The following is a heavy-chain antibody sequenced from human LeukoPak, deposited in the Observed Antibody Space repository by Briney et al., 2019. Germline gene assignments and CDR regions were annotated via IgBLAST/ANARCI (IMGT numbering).Heavy chain of an antibody. J-gene: IGHJ4*02. CDR3: ASDARDYYDSSGYVK. CDR1: GYTFTSYD. Sequence: ASVKVSCKASGYTFTSYDIGWVRQATGQGLEWMGWISAYNGNTNYAQKLQGRVTMTTDTSTSTAYMELRSLRSDDTAVYYCASDARDYYDSSGYVKWGQGTLVTVSS. D-gene: IGHD3-22*01. V-gene: IGHV1-18*01. CDR2: ISAYNGNT.